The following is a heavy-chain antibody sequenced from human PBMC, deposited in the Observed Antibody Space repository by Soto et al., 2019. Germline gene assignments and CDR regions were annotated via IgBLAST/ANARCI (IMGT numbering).Heavy chain of an antibody. CDR3: ASCSMITFGGVIVDDAFDM. CDR2: IYSGGSS. CDR1: GFTVSSNY. J-gene: IGHJ3*02. D-gene: IGHD3-16*02. V-gene: IGHV3-53*01. Sequence: EVQLVESGGGLIQPGGSLRHSCAASGFTVSSNYMSWVRQTPGKGLEWVSIIYSGGSSYYADSVKGRFTISRDNSKNTLYLHMNSLRAEDTAVYYCASCSMITFGGVIVDDAFDMWGQGTMVSVSS.